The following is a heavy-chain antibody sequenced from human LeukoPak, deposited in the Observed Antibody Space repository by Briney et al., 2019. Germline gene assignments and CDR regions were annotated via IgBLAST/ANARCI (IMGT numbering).Heavy chain of an antibody. CDR1: GFTFDDYA. CDR3: AKDTVLMVYGGSFDY. D-gene: IGHD2-8*01. V-gene: IGHV3-9*01. J-gene: IGHJ4*02. Sequence: PGRSLGLSCAASGFTFDDYAMHWVRQAPGKGLEWVSGISWNSGSIGYADSVKGRFTISRDNAKNSLYLQMNSLRAEDTALYYCAKDTVLMVYGGSFDYWGQGTLVTVSS. CDR2: ISWNSGSI.